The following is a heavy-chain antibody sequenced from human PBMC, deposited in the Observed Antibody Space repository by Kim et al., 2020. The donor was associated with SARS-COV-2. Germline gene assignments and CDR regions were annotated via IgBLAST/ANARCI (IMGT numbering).Heavy chain of an antibody. CDR2: IYYSGST. J-gene: IGHJ4*01. D-gene: IGHD1-20*01. Sequence: SETLSLTCTVSGGSISSSSYYWGWIRQPPGKGLEWIGSIYYSGSTYYNPSLKSRVTISVDTSKNQFSLKLSSVTAADTAVYYCARHFNWNPWLFFDYWG. V-gene: IGHV4-39*01. CDR3: ARHFNWNPWLFFDY. CDR1: GGSISSSSYY.